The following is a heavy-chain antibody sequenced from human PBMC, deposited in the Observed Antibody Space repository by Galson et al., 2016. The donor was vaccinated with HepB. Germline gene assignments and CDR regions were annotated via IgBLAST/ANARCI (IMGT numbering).Heavy chain of an antibody. D-gene: IGHD3-22*01. J-gene: IGHJ4*02. V-gene: IGHV4-39*01. CDR3: ARRPYSYFDDSTSHDS. Sequence: ETLSLTCSVSGGSIGPGAYYWDWIRQSPGKGLEWIGNLYFGGNTYYNPSLRSRVTISVDASRNEFSLKLTSVTAADTAVYYCARRPYSYFDDSTSHDSWGQGTLVTVSS. CDR2: LYFGGNT. CDR1: GGSIGPGAYY.